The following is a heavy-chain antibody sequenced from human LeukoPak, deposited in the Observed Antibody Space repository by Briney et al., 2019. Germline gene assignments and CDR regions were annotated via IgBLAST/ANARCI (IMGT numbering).Heavy chain of an antibody. D-gene: IGHD3-22*01. J-gene: IGHJ5*02. CDR2: IIPIFGTA. CDR1: GGTFSSYA. V-gene: IGHV1-69*06. CDR3: ARDLGAYYDSSGYYPTSWFDP. Sequence: SVKVSCKASGGTFSSYAISWVRQAPGQGLEWMGGIIPIFGTANYAQKFQGRVTITADKSTSTAYMELSSLRSEDTAVYYCARDLGAYYDSSGYYPTSWFDPWGQGTLVTVSS.